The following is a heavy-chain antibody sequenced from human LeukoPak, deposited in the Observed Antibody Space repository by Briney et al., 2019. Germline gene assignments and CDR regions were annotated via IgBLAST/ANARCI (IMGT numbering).Heavy chain of an antibody. D-gene: IGHD3-10*01. V-gene: IGHV4-61*05. J-gene: IGHJ6*02. Sequence: SETLSLTCTVSGGSISSSSYYWGWIRQPPGKGLEWIGYIYYSGSTNYNPSLKSRVTISVDTSKNQFSLKLSSVTAADTAVYYCARDSGPMVRGAFYYYYYGMDVWGQGTTVTVSS. CDR2: IYYSGST. CDR3: ARDSGPMVRGAFYYYYYGMDV. CDR1: GGSISSSSYY.